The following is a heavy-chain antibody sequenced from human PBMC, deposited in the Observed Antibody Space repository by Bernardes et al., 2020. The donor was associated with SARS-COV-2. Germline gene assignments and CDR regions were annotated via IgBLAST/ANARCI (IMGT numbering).Heavy chain of an antibody. CDR3: VRSAGMDV. V-gene: IGHV3-7*03. J-gene: IGHJ6*02. CDR1: GFDFSDYL. Sequence: GGSLRLSCAGSGFDFSDYLMTWVRQAPGKGLEWLSNIKRDGSETYYVDSVKGRFTISRDNAKNLVFLQMNSLRAEDTAVFYCVRSAGMDVWGQGTMVTVSS. CDR2: IKRDGSET.